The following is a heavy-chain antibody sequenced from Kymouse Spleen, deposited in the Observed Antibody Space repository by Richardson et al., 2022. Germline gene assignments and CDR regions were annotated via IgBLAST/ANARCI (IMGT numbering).Heavy chain of an antibody. CDR1: GGSFSGYY. Sequence: QVQLQQWGAGLLKPSETLSLTCAVYGGSFSGYYWSWIRQPPGKGLEWIGEINHSGSTNYNPSLKSRVTISVDTSKNQFSLKLSSVTAADTAVYYCARSMTTVTPYYYYGMDVWGQGTTVTVSS. V-gene: IGHV4-34*01. CDR3: ARSMTTVTPYYYYGMDV. CDR2: INHSGST. J-gene: IGHJ6*02. D-gene: IGHD4-11,IGHD4-11*01.